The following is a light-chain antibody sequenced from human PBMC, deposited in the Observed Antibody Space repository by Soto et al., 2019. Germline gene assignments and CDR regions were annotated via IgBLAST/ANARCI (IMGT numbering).Light chain of an antibody. CDR1: HAITTNY. Sequence: LTQSPGTLSLSPGESATLSCTASHAITTNYLAWYQHKLGRPPRLLIAGASSRATGVPDRFSGSGSGTAVTLTISRLEPGDSAIYYCQLYGASDLFTFGQGTKLEIK. CDR2: GAS. V-gene: IGKV3-20*01. CDR3: QLYGASDLFT. J-gene: IGKJ2*01.